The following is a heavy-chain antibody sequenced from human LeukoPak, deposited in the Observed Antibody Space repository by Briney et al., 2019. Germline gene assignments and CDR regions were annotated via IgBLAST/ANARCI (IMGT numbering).Heavy chain of an antibody. J-gene: IGHJ4*02. Sequence: GGSLRLSCAASGFTFSSYAMSWVRQAPGKGLEWVSGISWNSGSIGYADSVKGRFTISRDNAKNSLYLQMNSLRAEDTAIYYCATYRQVLLPFESWGQGTLVTVSS. CDR1: GFTFSSYA. D-gene: IGHD2-8*02. V-gene: IGHV3-20*04. CDR2: ISWNSGSI. CDR3: ATYRQVLLPFES.